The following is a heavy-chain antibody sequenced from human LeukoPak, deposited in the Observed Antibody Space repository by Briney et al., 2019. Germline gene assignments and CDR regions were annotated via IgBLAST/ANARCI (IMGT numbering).Heavy chain of an antibody. CDR1: GGSFSGYF. V-gene: IGHV4-34*01. CDR3: ASSFYYDSRDY. Sequence: PSETLSLTCVVYGGSFSGYFWSWIRQPPGKGLEWIGEITRSGSTNYSPSLKSRVSISIDTSKKQLSLRLTSVTAADSAVYYCASSFYYDSRDYWGQGTLVTVSS. CDR2: ITRSGST. D-gene: IGHD3-22*01. J-gene: IGHJ4*02.